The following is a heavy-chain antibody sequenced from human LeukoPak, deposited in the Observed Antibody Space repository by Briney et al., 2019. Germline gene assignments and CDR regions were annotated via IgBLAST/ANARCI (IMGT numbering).Heavy chain of an antibody. J-gene: IGHJ4*02. CDR2: IYYSGST. V-gene: IGHV4-39*07. CDR1: GGSISSSSYY. CDR3: ARATVTTGTREY. D-gene: IGHD4-11*01. Sequence: SETRSLTCTVSGGSISSSSYYWGWIRQPPGKGLEWIGSIYYSGSTYYNPSLKSRVTISVDRSKNQFSLKLSSVTAADTAVYYCARATVTTGTREYWGQGTLVTVSS.